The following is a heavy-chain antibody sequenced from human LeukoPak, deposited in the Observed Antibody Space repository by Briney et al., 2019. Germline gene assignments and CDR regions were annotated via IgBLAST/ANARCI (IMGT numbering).Heavy chain of an antibody. CDR2: ISGSGGST. J-gene: IGHJ4*02. V-gene: IGHV3-23*01. CDR1: GFTCSSYA. Sequence: TGGSLRLSCADSGFTCSSYAMRWVRQAPGKELEWVSAISGSGGSTYYADSVKGRFTISRDNSKNTLYLQMNSLRAEDTAVYYCAKDSRFGEKDWGQGTLVTVSS. D-gene: IGHD3-10*01. CDR3: AKDSRFGEKD.